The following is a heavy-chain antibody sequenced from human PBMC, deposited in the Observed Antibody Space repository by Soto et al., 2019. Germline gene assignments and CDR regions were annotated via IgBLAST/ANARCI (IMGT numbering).Heavy chain of an antibody. V-gene: IGHV4-34*01. CDR1: GVYFSCYY. Sequence: PSETMSLTCAVDGVYFSCYYWSLIRQPPGKGVERIGEINHSGSTNYNPPLKSRVTISVDTSKNQFSLKLSSVTAADTAVYYCARGGGLRYFDWLLRTPLYYYGMDVWGQGNTVTVSS. J-gene: IGHJ6*02. D-gene: IGHD3-9*01. CDR3: ARGGGLRYFDWLLRTPLYYYGMDV. CDR2: INHSGST.